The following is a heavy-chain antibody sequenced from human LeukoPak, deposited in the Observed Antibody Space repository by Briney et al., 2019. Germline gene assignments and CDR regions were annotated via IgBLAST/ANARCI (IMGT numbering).Heavy chain of an antibody. Sequence: PGGSLRLSCAASGFTFNNYAMSWVRQAPGKGLEWVSAISGGGGSTYYVDSVKGRFTISRDNSKNTLFLQMNSLRAEDTAVYYCAKEGYDSSGYYYVDYFDYWGQGTLVTVSS. CDR2: ISGGGGST. D-gene: IGHD3-22*01. J-gene: IGHJ4*02. V-gene: IGHV3-23*01. CDR3: AKEGYDSSGYYYVDYFDY. CDR1: GFTFNNYA.